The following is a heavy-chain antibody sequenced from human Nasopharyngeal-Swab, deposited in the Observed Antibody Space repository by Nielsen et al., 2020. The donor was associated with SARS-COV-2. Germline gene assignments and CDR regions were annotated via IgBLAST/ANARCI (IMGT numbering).Heavy chain of an antibody. J-gene: IGHJ4*02. CDR3: ARVEGNFGDYIDY. D-gene: IGHD4-17*01. Sequence: GESLKISCAASGFTFTTYSMTWVRQAPGKGLEWVAYISSDRSIYTFYADSVKGRFTISRDTAKNSLSLQMDSLRVEDTAVYFCARVEGNFGDYIDYWGQGTLVAVSS. CDR1: GFTFTTYS. CDR2: ISSDRSIYT. V-gene: IGHV3-11*06.